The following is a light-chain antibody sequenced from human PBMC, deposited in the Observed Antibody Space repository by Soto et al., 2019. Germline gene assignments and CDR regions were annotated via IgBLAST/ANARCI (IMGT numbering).Light chain of an antibody. CDR1: SSDVGGYNF. CDR3: NSYTSSSTLL. V-gene: IGLV2-14*01. J-gene: IGLJ3*02. CDR2: EVS. Sequence: QSALTQPASVSGSPRQSITISCTGTSSDVGGYNFVSWYQQHPGKAPKLIIYEVSYRPSGVSYRFSGSKSGNTASLTISGLQAEDEADYYCNSYTSSSTLLFGGGTKLTVL.